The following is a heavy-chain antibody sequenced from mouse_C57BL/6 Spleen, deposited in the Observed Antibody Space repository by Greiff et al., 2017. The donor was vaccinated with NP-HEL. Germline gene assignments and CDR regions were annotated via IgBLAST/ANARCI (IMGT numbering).Heavy chain of an antibody. D-gene: IGHD2-4*01. V-gene: IGHV5-4*03. CDR2: ISDGGSYT. J-gene: IGHJ3*01. CDR3: ARYYDSSY. CDR1: GFTFSSYA. Sequence: EVKLMESGGGLVKPGGSLKLSCAASGFTFSSYAMSWVRQTPEKRLEWVATISDGGSYTYYPDNVKGRFTISRDKAKSNLYLQMSHLKSEDTAMYYCARYYDSSYWGQGTLVTVSA.